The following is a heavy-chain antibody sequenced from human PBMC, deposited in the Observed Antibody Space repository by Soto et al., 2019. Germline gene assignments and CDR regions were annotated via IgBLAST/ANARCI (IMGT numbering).Heavy chain of an antibody. J-gene: IGHJ4*02. CDR1: GGTFSSYG. Sequence: GASVKVSCKASGGTFSSYGISWVRQAPGQGLEWMGWISAYNDNTNYAQKLQGRVTMTTDTSTSTAYMGLRSLRSDDTAVYYCARDHTDWLVHCDYWGQGTLVTVSS. CDR3: ARDHTDWLVHCDY. V-gene: IGHV1-18*01. CDR2: ISAYNDNT. D-gene: IGHD6-19*01.